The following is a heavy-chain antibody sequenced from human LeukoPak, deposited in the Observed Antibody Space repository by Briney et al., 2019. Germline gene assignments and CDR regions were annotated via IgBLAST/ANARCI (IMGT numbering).Heavy chain of an antibody. J-gene: IGHJ4*02. V-gene: IGHV3-9*01. D-gene: IGHD5-18*01. CDR2: ISWNSGSI. CDR1: GFTFDDYA. CDR3: AKAEGTAMVYYYFDY. Sequence: GGSLRLSCAASGFTFDDYAMHWVRQAPGKCLEWVSGISWNSGSIGYADSVKGRFTISRDNAKNSLYLQMNSLRAEDTALYYCAKAEGTAMVYYYFDYWGQGTLVTVSS.